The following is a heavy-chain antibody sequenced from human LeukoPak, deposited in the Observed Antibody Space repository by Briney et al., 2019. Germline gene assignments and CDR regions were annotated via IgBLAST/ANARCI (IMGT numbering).Heavy chain of an antibody. CDR2: ISGSGDNT. Sequence: GTSLRLSCAASGFTFSSTGMSWVRQAPGKGLYWVSTISGSGDNTHYAESVRGRFTISRDNSKNTIYLEMNSLRAEDTAIYYCARDAGTAWPFDYWGQGALITVS. J-gene: IGHJ4*02. V-gene: IGHV3-23*01. D-gene: IGHD2-21*02. CDR3: ARDAGTAWPFDY. CDR1: GFTFSSTG.